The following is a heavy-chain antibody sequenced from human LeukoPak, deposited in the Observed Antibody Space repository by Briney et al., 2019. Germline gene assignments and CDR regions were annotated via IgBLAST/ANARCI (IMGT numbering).Heavy chain of an antibody. Sequence: SQTLSLTCTVSGGSISSSSYYWGWIRQPPGKGLEWIGSIYYSGSTYYNPSLKSRVTISVDTSKNQFSLKLSSVTAAETAVYYCARTYDFWSGPFDYWGQGTLVTVSS. V-gene: IGHV4-39*01. CDR2: IYYSGST. D-gene: IGHD3-3*01. CDR3: ARTYDFWSGPFDY. J-gene: IGHJ4*02. CDR1: GGSISSSSYY.